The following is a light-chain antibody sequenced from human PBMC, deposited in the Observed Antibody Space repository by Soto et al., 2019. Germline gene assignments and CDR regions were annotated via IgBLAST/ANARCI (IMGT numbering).Light chain of an antibody. CDR1: ENIYTW. Sequence: DIQMTQSPSSVSASVGDRVTITCRASENIYTWLAWYQQRPGRAPKNLIYVTSVLQSGVPSRFSGRGSGTHFTLTISNLQPEDSATYYCQQANSYPITLGQGTRLEIK. V-gene: IGKV1D-12*01. CDR2: VTS. J-gene: IGKJ5*01. CDR3: QQANSYPIT.